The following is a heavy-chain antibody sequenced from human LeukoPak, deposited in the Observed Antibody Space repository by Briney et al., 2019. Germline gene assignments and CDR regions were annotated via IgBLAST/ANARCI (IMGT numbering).Heavy chain of an antibody. Sequence: NPSETLSLTCTVSGGSISSGSYYWSWIRQPAGKGLEWIGRIYTSGSTNYNPSLKSRVTISVDTSKNQFSLKLSSVTAADTAVYYCARVAGGYYGSGRSGFYYYYYYMDVWGKGTTVTISS. V-gene: IGHV4-61*02. CDR3: ARVAGGYYGSGRSGFYYYYYYMDV. D-gene: IGHD3-10*01. J-gene: IGHJ6*03. CDR2: IYTSGST. CDR1: GGSISSGSYY.